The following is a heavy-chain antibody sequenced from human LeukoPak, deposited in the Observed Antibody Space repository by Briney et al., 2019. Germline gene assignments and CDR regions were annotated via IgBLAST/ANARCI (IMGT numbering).Heavy chain of an antibody. CDR1: GFTFSDYY. CDR3: AREQYYDILTGSYPGLDY. Sequence: GGSLRLSCAASGFTFSDYYMSWIRQAPGKGLEWVSYICSSGSTIYYADSVKGRFTISRDNAKNSLYLQMNRLRAEDTAVYYCAREQYYDILTGSYPGLDYWGQGTLVTVSS. CDR2: ICSSGSTI. V-gene: IGHV3-11*01. J-gene: IGHJ4*02. D-gene: IGHD3-9*01.